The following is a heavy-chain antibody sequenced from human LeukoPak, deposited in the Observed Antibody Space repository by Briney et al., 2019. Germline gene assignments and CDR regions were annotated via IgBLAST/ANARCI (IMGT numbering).Heavy chain of an antibody. Sequence: ASETLSLTCAVYGGSFSGCYWSWIRQPPGKGLEWIGEINHSGSTNYNPSLKSRATISVDTSKNQFSLKLSSVTAADTAVYYCARGSEDPPIVGATTYNYWGQGTLVTVSS. CDR2: INHSGST. V-gene: IGHV4-34*01. J-gene: IGHJ4*02. CDR1: GGSFSGCY. CDR3: ARGSEDPPIVGATTYNY. D-gene: IGHD1-26*01.